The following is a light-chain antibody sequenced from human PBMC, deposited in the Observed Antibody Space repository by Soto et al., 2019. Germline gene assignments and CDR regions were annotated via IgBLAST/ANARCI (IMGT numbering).Light chain of an antibody. CDR3: QQYGSSTLT. Sequence: EIVLTQSPGTLSLSPGERATLSCRASQSVRSNYLAWYQQKPGQAPRFLIYDASSRATGIPDRFSGSGSGTDFTLTISRLEPEDFAVYYCQQYGSSTLTFGGGNKVQIK. CDR2: DAS. CDR1: QSVRSNY. V-gene: IGKV3-20*01. J-gene: IGKJ4*01.